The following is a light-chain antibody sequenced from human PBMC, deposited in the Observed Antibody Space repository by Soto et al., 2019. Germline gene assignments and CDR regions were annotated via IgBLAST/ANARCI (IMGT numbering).Light chain of an antibody. CDR1: QSLSSNY. CDR2: DAS. J-gene: IGKJ1*01. V-gene: IGKV3D-20*01. CDR3: QQYGSSRT. Sequence: EIVMTQSPATLSLSPGQRAILSCRASQSLSSNYLAWYQQKPGLAPRLLIYDASNRATGIPDRFSGSGSGTDITLTISRLEPEDSAVYYCQQYGSSRTFGQGTKVDIK.